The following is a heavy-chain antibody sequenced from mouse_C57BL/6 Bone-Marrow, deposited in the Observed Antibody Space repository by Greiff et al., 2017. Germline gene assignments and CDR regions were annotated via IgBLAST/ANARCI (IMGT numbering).Heavy chain of an antibody. V-gene: IGHV1-87*01. D-gene: IGHD2-2*01. Sequence: QVQLQQSGPELARPWASVKISCQAFYTFSRRVHFAIRDTNYWMQWVKQRPGQGLEWIGAIYSGKGDTSYDQKFKGKATLTAEKSSSTADRQLSSLTSEDAGVYYCAVWLRPYYFDYWGQGTTLTVSS. CDR3: SEDAGVYYCAVWLRPYYFDY. CDR1: YTFSRRVH. CDR2: GQGLEWIG. J-gene: IGHJ2*01.